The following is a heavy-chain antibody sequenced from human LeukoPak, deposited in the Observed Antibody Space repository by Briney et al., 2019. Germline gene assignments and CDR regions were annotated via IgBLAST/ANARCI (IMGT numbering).Heavy chain of an antibody. CDR2: ISGSGGST. Sequence: GGSLRLSCAASGFTFSGYAMSWVRQAPGKGLEWVSAISGSGGSTYYADSVKGRFTISRDNSKNTVYLQMNSLRAEDTAVYYCAKAYDFWSGSANAFDIWGQGTMVTVSS. J-gene: IGHJ3*02. CDR3: AKAYDFWSGSANAFDI. D-gene: IGHD3-3*01. CDR1: GFTFSGYA. V-gene: IGHV3-23*01.